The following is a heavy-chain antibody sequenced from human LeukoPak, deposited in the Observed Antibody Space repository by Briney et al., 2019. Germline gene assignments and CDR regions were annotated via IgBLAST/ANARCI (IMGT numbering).Heavy chain of an antibody. CDR1: GFTVSSNY. D-gene: IGHD2-15*01. CDR2: IYSGGST. V-gene: IGHV3-53*01. Sequence: GGSLRLSCAASGFTVSSNYMSWVRQAPGEGLEWVSVIYSGGSTYYADSVKGRFTISRDNSKNTLYLQMNSLRAEDTAVYYCARDRYCSGGSCPLGYWGQGTLVTVSS. J-gene: IGHJ4*02. CDR3: ARDRYCSGGSCPLGY.